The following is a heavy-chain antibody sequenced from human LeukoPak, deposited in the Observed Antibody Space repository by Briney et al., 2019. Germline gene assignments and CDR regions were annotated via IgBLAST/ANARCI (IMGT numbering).Heavy chain of an antibody. CDR1: GGSISSSSYY. J-gene: IGHJ4*02. D-gene: IGHD1-26*01. V-gene: IGHV4-39*01. Sequence: PSETLSLTCTVSGGSISSSSYYWGWIHQPPGKGLEWIGSIYYSGSTYYNPSLKSRVTISVDTSKNQFSLKLSSVTAADTAVYYCARIVGASDYWGQGTLVTVSS. CDR2: IYYSGST. CDR3: ARIVGASDY.